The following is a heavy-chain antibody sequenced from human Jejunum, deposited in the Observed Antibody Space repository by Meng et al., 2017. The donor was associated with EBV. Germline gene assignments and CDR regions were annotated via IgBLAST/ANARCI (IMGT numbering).Heavy chain of an antibody. CDR2: HYHTGST. D-gene: IGHD2-2*01. V-gene: IGHV4-4*02. CDR1: GGSLNSNDW. CDR3: ARVLDCSTTSCYFGIDP. Sequence: QVQLQESGPGLVKPSGTLSLTCAVSGGSLNSNDWWSWVRQSPVKGLGWIGDHYHTGSTNYNPSLKSRVTISVDKSKNHFSLKLNSVTAADTAIYYCARVLDCSTTSCYFGIDPWGQGTLVTVSS. J-gene: IGHJ5*02.